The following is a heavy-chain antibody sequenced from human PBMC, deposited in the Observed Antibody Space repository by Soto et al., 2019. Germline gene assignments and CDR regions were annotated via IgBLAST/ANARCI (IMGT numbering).Heavy chain of an antibody. Sequence: EVQLLESGGGLVQPGGSLRLSCAASGFTFGDYVMSWVRQAPGKGLEWDSALSSSGDNTYYADSVKGRFTISRDNSKNTLYLQMSRLRAEDTAVYYCAHRNYDESSNYYAYYFDYWGQGTLVTVSS. CDR2: LSSSGDNT. CDR3: AHRNYDESSNYYAYYFDY. V-gene: IGHV3-23*01. J-gene: IGHJ4*02. D-gene: IGHD3-22*01. CDR1: GFTFGDYV.